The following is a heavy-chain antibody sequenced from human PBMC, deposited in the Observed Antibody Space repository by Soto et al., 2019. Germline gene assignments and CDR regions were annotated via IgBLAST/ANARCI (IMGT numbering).Heavy chain of an antibody. V-gene: IGHV1-58*02. J-gene: IGHJ4*02. CDR3: ATYSSSWYVVY. CDR1: GFTFTSSA. Sequence: GASVKVSCKASGFTFTSSAMQWVRQARGQRLEWIGWIVVGSGNTNYAQKFQERVTISVDTSKNQFSLKLSSVTAADTAVYYCATYSSSWYVVYWGQGTLVTVSS. D-gene: IGHD6-13*01. CDR2: IVVGSGNT.